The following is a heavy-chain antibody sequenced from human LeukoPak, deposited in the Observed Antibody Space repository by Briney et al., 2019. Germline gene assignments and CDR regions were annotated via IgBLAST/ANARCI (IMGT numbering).Heavy chain of an antibody. V-gene: IGHV3-30-3*01. CDR3: ARDMGWDYYGMDV. J-gene: IGHJ6*02. Sequence: GGSLRLSCAASGFXFSSYAMHWVRQAPGKGLEWVAVISYDGSNKYYADSVKGRFTISRDNSKNTLYLQMNSLRAEDTAVYYCARDMGWDYYGMDVWGQGTTVTVSS. CDR2: ISYDGSNK. CDR1: GFXFSSYA. D-gene: IGHD1-26*01.